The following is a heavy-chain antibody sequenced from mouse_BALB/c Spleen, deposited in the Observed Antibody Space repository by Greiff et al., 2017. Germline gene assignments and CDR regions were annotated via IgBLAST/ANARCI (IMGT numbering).Heavy chain of an antibody. CDR3: ARSEARCPFAY. D-gene: IGHD3-2*02. CDR2: IDPENGNT. Sequence: EVKLVESGAELVRPGALVKLSCKASGFNIKDYYMHWVKQRPEQGLEWIGWIDPENGNTIYDPKFQGKASITADTSSNTAYLQLSSLTSEDTAVYYCARSEARCPFAYWGQGTLVTVSA. V-gene: IGHV14-1*02. J-gene: IGHJ3*01. CDR1: GFNIKDYY.